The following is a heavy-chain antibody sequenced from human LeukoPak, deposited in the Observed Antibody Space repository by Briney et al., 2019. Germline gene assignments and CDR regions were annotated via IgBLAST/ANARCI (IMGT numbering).Heavy chain of an antibody. CDR2: ISYDGSNK. Sequence: QSGGSLRLSCAASGFTFSSYGMLWVRQAPGKGLEWVAVISYDGSNKYYADSVKGRFTISRDNSKNTLYLQMNSLRAEDTAVYYCAKREGIAAAGTHIDYWGQGTLVTVSS. CDR1: GFTFSSYG. CDR3: AKREGIAAAGTHIDY. V-gene: IGHV3-30*18. J-gene: IGHJ4*02. D-gene: IGHD6-13*01.